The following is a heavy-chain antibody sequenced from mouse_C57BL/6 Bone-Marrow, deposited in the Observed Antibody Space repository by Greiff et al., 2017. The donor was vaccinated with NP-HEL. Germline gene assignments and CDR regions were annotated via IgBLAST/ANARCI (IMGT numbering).Heavy chain of an antibody. CDR1: GFTFSDYY. V-gene: IGHV5-12*01. D-gene: IGHD4-1*01. CDR3: ARQEDWPGFAY. CDR2: ISNGGGST. Sequence: EVKLQESGGGLVQPGGSLKLSCAASGFTFSDYYMYWVRQTPEKRLEWVAYISNGGGSTYYPDTVKGRFTISRDNAKNTLYLQMSRLKSEDTAMYYCARQEDWPGFAYWGQGTLVTVSA. J-gene: IGHJ3*01.